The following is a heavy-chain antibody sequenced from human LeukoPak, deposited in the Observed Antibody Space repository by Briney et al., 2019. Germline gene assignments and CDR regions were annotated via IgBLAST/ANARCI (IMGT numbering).Heavy chain of an antibody. Sequence: PGGSLRLFCAASGFTFSSYAMSWVRQAPGKGLEWVSAISGSGGSTYYADSVKGRFTISRDNSKNTLYLQMDSLRAEDTAVYYCAKYYDSSGYSYYFDYWGQGTLVTVPS. D-gene: IGHD3-22*01. V-gene: IGHV3-23*01. CDR2: ISGSGGST. CDR1: GFTFSSYA. CDR3: AKYYDSSGYSYYFDY. J-gene: IGHJ4*02.